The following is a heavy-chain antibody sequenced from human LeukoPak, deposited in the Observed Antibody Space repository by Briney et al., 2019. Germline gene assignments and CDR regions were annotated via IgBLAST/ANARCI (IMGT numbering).Heavy chain of an antibody. V-gene: IGHV3-30*18. CDR2: ISCDGSNK. CDR1: GFTFGSYN. D-gene: IGHD6-6*01. J-gene: IGHJ4*02. Sequence: GRSLRLSCIASGFTFGSYNRQWVRRAPGKGLEWVALISCDGSNKYYADSVKGRFTISRDDSKNTLYLQMNSLRAEDTAVYYCAKDRSNSWAFDYWGQGTLVTVSS. CDR3: AKDRSNSWAFDY.